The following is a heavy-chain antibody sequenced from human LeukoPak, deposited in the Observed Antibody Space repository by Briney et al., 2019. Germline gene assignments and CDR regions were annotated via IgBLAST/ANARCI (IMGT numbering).Heavy chain of an antibody. Sequence: SETLFLTCTVSGGSISSSSYYWGWTRQPPGKGLEWIGSIYYSGSTYYNPSLKSRVTISVDTSKNQFSLKLSSVTAADTAVYYCARGHPEYQLQLGAWFDPWGQGTLVTVSS. D-gene: IGHD2-2*01. CDR2: IYYSGST. J-gene: IGHJ5*02. CDR1: GGSISSSSYY. V-gene: IGHV4-39*07. CDR3: ARGHPEYQLQLGAWFDP.